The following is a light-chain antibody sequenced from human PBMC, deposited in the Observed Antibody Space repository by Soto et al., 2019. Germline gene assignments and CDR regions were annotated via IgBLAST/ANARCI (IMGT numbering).Light chain of an antibody. Sequence: EIVMTQSPGTLSLSPGDTATLSCRASRSLGSDLAWYQQKPGQAPRLLIFGASARPTGIPARISGSGSGTEFTLTISSLRAEEFAVYFCQQYYNWPRTFGQGTKVDIK. J-gene: IGKJ1*01. CDR2: GAS. CDR1: RSLGSD. CDR3: QQYYNWPRT. V-gene: IGKV3-15*01.